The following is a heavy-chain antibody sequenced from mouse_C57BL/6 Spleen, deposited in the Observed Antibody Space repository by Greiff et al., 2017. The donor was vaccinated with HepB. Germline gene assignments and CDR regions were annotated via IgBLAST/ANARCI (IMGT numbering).Heavy chain of an antibody. CDR3: TRRDVCDY. CDR1: GYTFTDYE. J-gene: IGHJ2*01. Sequence: VQLVESGAELVRPGASVTLSCKASGYTFTDYEMHWVKQTPVHGLEWIGAIDPETGGTAYNQKFKGKAILTADKSSSTAYMELRSLTSEDAAVYYCTRRDVCDYWGQGTTLTVSS. CDR2: IDPETGGT. V-gene: IGHV1-15*01.